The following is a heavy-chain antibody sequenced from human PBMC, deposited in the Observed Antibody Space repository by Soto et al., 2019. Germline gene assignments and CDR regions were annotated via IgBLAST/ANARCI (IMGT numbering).Heavy chain of an antibody. CDR2: ISGSGGST. J-gene: IGHJ4*02. V-gene: IGHV3-23*01. CDR3: AKPPDSSSWYVAAIHY. Sequence: GGSLRLSWAASGCNCISYARSWVRQAPGKGLEWVSAISGSGGSTYYADSVKGRFTISRDNSKSTLYLQMNSLRAEDTAVYYCAKPPDSSSWYVAAIHYWGQGTLVTVSS. CDR1: GCNCISYA. D-gene: IGHD6-13*01.